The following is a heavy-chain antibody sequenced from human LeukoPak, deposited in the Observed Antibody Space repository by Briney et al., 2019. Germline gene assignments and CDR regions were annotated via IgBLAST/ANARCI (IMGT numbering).Heavy chain of an antibody. V-gene: IGHV6-1*01. D-gene: IGHD6-19*01. J-gene: IGHJ4*02. CDR2: TYYRSKWYN. CDR1: GDSVSSKNAA. Sequence: KASRTLSLTCAISGDSVSSKNAAWNWIRQSPSRRLEWLGRTYYRSKWYNDYAVSVKSRITINPDTSKNQFSLQLNSVTPEDTAVYYCAREAAVADQTFDYWGQGTLVTVSS. CDR3: AREAAVADQTFDY.